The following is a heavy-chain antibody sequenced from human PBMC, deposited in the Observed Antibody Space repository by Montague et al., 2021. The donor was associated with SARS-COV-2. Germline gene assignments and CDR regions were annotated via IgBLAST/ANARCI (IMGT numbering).Heavy chain of an antibody. J-gene: IGHJ4*02. V-gene: IGHV3-11*01. CDR3: ARDAKSIDY. CDR1: GFSFSDYY. Sequence: SLRLSCEASGFSFSDYYMSWVRQAPGKGLEWVSHITSFSTTYYADSVKGRFTISRDNAKNSLYLYMNSLRAEDTAVYFCARDAKSIDYWGQGTLVSVSS. CDR2: ITSFSTT.